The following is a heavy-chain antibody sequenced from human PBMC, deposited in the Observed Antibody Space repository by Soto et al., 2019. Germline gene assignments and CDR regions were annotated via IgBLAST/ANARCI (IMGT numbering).Heavy chain of an antibody. D-gene: IGHD7-27*01. J-gene: IGHJ4*02. CDR3: GRPRNCGFISYFDY. CDR2: ISYDGSNK. Sequence: QVQLVESGGGVVQPGRSLRLSCAASGFTFSSYAMHWVRQAPGKGLEWVAVISYDGSNKYYADSVKGRFTISRDNSKNTLYLQMNSLRAEDTVVYYCGRPRNCGFISYFDYWGQGTLVTVSS. CDR1: GFTFSSYA. V-gene: IGHV3-30-3*01.